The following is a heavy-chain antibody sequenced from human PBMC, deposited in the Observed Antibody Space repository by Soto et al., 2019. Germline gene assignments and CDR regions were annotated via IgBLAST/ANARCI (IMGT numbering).Heavy chain of an antibody. Sequence: ASVKVSCKASGHTFTDYVMPWVRQAPGQGLEWVGWIKTNVGGTYYEQKFQGRVTMTRDTSTTTAYMELRSVRSDDTAVYYCASELTSETGYDYWGQGSLVTVS. V-gene: IGHV1-2*02. CDR2: IKTNVGGT. D-gene: IGHD5-12*01. J-gene: IGHJ4*03. CDR1: GHTFTDYV. CDR3: ASELTSETGYDY.